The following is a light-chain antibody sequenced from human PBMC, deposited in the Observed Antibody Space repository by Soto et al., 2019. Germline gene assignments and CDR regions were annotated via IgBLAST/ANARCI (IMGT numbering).Light chain of an antibody. CDR1: SSDVGRYDS. CDR3: CSFAGSYSYV. J-gene: IGLJ1*01. CDR2: DVT. V-gene: IGLV2-11*01. Sequence: QSVLTQPRSVSGSPGQSVTISCTGTSSDVGRYDSVSWYQQYPGEAPKLILYDVTERPSWVPDLFSGSQPGTPASLPISGLRAEDEAAYSCCSFAGSYSYVFGSGTKVTVL.